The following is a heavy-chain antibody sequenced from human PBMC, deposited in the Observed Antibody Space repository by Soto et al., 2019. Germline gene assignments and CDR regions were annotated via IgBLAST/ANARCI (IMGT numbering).Heavy chain of an antibody. V-gene: IGHV3-23*01. CDR2: ISGTGYNT. D-gene: IGHD1-20*01. CDR1: GFTFTGYS. CDR3: ARSLGYHWDEYYVDY. J-gene: IGHJ4*02. Sequence: VQVLESGGDLVQPGGSLRLCCAASGFTFTGYSMSWVRQAPGKGLEWVSGISGTGYNTYYADTVQGRFTISRDNSKNTLYLQMDSLSAEDTALYYCARSLGYHWDEYYVDYWGQGTLVTVSS.